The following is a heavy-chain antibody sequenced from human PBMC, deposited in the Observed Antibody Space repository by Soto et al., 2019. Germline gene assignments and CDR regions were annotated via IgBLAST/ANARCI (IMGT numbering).Heavy chain of an antibody. CDR1: EDRFACYW. CDR2: IDPSDSQT. D-gene: IGHD3-22*01. V-gene: IGHV5-10-1*01. J-gene: IGHJ4*02. Sequence: PGVSLKISCQGSEDRFACYWIPLVRQKPGKGLEWMGRIDPSDSQTYYSPSFRGHVTISVTKSITTVFLQWSSLRASDTAMYYCARQIYDSDTGPNFQYYFDSWGQGNPVTVSA. CDR3: ARQIYDSDTGPNFQYYFDS.